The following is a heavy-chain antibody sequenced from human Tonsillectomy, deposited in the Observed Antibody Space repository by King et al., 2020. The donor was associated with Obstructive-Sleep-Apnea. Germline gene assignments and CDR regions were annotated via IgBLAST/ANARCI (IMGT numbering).Heavy chain of an antibody. V-gene: IGHV3-30*04. D-gene: IGHD6-13*01. Sequence: VQLVESGGGVVQPGRSLRLSCAASGFTFNTFAMNWVRQAPGKGLEWVAVISYDGSYTYYEDSVKGRFTISRDNSKNMLSLQMNSLRIEETAVYYCARGGNSSSWYGGYYNAMDVWGQGTTVTVSS. CDR2: ISYDGSYT. J-gene: IGHJ6*02. CDR3: ARGGNSSSWYGGYYNAMDV. CDR1: GFTFNTFA.